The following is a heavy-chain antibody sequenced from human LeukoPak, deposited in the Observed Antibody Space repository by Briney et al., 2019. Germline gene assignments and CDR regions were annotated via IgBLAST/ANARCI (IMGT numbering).Heavy chain of an antibody. Sequence: ASVKVSCKASGYTFTSYGISWVRQAPGQGLEWMGIINPSVGSTSYAQKFQGRVTMTRDMSTSTVYMELSSLRSDDTAVYFCAREGVVNKAMVSLEYWGQGTLVTVSS. CDR3: AREGVVNKAMVSLEY. J-gene: IGHJ4*02. CDR2: INPSVGST. V-gene: IGHV1-46*01. CDR1: GYTFTSYG. D-gene: IGHD5-18*01.